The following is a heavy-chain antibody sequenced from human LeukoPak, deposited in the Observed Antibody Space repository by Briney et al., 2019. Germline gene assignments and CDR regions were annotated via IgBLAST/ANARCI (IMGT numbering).Heavy chain of an antibody. CDR1: GFTFSDYG. J-gene: IGHJ4*01. D-gene: IGHD1-14*01. CDR2: IWYDGYNK. Sequence: GSLRLPRTASGFTFSDYGMHWVRQAPGKGLEWVAIIWYDGYNKYYADSVRGRFTISRDNSKNTVYVQMNNLRAEDTAVYYCARDRDRAAFYFDYWGAGTLCTVSS. V-gene: IGHV3-33*01. CDR3: ARDRDRAAFYFDY.